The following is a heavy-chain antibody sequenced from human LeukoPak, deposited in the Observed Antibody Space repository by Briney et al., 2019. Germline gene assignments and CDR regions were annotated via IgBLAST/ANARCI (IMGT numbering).Heavy chain of an antibody. D-gene: IGHD6-6*01. CDR2: ISSSSSTI. CDR3: ARAYSSSSGRDAFDS. J-gene: IGHJ3*02. Sequence: GGSLKLPWEPPEFTFNSYNMNWFGKAPGKGLEWVSYISSSSSTIYYADSVKGRFTISRDSAKTSLFLQMNSLRDEDTAVYYCARAYSSSSGRDAFDSWGLGTLVTVSS. CDR1: EFTFNSYN. V-gene: IGHV3-48*02.